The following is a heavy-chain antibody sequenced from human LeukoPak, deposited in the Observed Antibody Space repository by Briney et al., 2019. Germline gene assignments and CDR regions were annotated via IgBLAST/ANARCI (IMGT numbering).Heavy chain of an antibody. CDR2: IYTSGST. CDR3: ARGQYSSLDY. D-gene: IGHD6-6*01. V-gene: IGHV4-59*10. J-gene: IGHJ4*02. Sequence: SETLSLTCAVYGGSFSGYYWSWIRQPAGKGLEWIGRIYTSGSTNYNPSLKSRVTMSVDTSKNQFSLELSSVTAADTAVYYCARGQYSSLDYWGQGTLVTVSS. CDR1: GGSFSGYY.